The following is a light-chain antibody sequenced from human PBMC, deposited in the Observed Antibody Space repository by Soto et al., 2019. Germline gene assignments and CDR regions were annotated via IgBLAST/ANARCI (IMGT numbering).Light chain of an antibody. CDR2: AAS. V-gene: IGKV1-6*01. CDR3: LQDYNYPLT. Sequence: AIQMAQSPSSLSASVGDRVTITCRASHGIRNDLGWYQQKPGKAPKLLMYAASSLQSGVPSRFSGSGSGTDFTLTTSSLQPEDFATYYCLQDYNYPLTFGGGTKVEIK. CDR1: HGIRND. J-gene: IGKJ4*01.